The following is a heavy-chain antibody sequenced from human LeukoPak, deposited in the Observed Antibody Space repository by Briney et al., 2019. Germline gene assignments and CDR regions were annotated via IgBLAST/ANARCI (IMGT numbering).Heavy chain of an antibody. V-gene: IGHV4-59*01. Sequence: SETLSLTCTVSGGSISSYYWSWIRQPPGKGLEWIGYIYYSGSTNYNPSLKSRVTISVDTSKNQFSLKLSSVTAADTAVYYCARAPDYGDYFDYWGQGTLVTVSS. D-gene: IGHD4-17*01. CDR3: ARAPDYGDYFDY. CDR2: IYYSGST. CDR1: GGSISSYY. J-gene: IGHJ4*02.